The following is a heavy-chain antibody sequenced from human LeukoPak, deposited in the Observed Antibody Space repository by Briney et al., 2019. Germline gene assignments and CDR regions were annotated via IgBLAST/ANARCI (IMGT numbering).Heavy chain of an antibody. D-gene: IGHD6-19*01. J-gene: IGHJ4*02. CDR1: GGSISSYY. V-gene: IGHV4-59*08. CDR3: ALSGWYRSIDY. CDR2: IYYSGST. Sequence: SETLSLTCTVSGGSISSYYWSWIRQPPGKGLEWIGYIYYSGSTNYNPSLRSRVTISVDTSKNQFSLKLSSVTAADTAVYYCALSGWYRSIDYWGQGTLVTVSS.